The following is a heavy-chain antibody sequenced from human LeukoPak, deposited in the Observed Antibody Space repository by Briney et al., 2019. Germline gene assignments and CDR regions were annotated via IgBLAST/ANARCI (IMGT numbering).Heavy chain of an antibody. CDR2: IIPIFGTA. CDR1: GGTFSSYA. D-gene: IGHD1-26*01. Sequence: GASVKVSCKASGGTFSSYAISWVRQAPGQGLEWMGSIIPIFGTANYAQKFQGRVTITTDESTSTAYMELSSLRSEDTAVYYCASDIGGTTPLFDYWGQGTLVTVSS. V-gene: IGHV1-69*05. CDR3: ASDIGGTTPLFDY. J-gene: IGHJ4*02.